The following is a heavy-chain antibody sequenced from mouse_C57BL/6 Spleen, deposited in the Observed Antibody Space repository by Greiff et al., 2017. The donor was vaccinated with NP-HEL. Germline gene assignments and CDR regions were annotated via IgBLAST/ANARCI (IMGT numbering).Heavy chain of an antibody. J-gene: IGHJ3*01. CDR1: GYTFTSYW. CDR3: ARGELRGFAY. Sequence: VQLQQPGSELVRPGSSVKLSCKASGYTFTSYWMHWVKQRPIQGLEWIGNIDPSDSETHYNQKFKDKATLTVDKSSSTAYMQRSSLTSEDSAVYYCARGELRGFAYWGQGTLVTVSA. V-gene: IGHV1-52*01. D-gene: IGHD1-1*01. CDR2: IDPSDSET.